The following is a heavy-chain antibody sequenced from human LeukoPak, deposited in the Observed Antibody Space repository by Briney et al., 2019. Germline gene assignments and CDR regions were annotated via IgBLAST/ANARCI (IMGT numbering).Heavy chain of an antibody. V-gene: IGHV3-7*01. CDR2: IRQDGSEK. Sequence: GGSLRLSCSASGFTFSNYLMSWVGQAPGKGLELVANIRQDGSEKQYVDSVKGRFTISRDNAKNSLYLQMNSLRAEDTAVYYCARDTPYGDKPWGCYYYGMDVWGQGTTVTVSS. D-gene: IGHD4-23*01. CDR1: GFTFSNYL. CDR3: ARDTPYGDKPWGCYYYGMDV. J-gene: IGHJ6*02.